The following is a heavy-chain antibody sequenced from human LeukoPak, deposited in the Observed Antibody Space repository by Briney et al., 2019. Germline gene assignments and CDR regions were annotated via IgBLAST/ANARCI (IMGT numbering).Heavy chain of an antibody. CDR2: ISSSSSYI. D-gene: IGHD1-26*01. Sequence: GGSLRLSCAASGFTFSSYSMNWVRQAPGKGLEWVSSISSSSSYIYYADSVKGRFTISRDNAKNSLYLQMNSLRAEDTAVYYCARGHRSSGSSKVDAFDIWGQGTMVTVSS. CDR3: ARGHRSSGSSKVDAFDI. CDR1: GFTFSSYS. V-gene: IGHV3-21*01. J-gene: IGHJ3*02.